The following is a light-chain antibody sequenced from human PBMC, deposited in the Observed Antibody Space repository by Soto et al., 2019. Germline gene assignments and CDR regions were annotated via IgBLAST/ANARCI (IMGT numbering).Light chain of an antibody. J-gene: IGKJ1*01. CDR1: QSVRSSY. CDR3: QQYSSPPAT. V-gene: IGKV3-20*01. CDR2: GAS. Sequence: ETVLTQSPGTLSLSPGERATLSCRASQSVRSSYLAWYQQKPGQTPRLLIYGASSRATGIPDRFSGSGSGTDFTLTISRPEPEDFAVYFCQQYSSPPATFGQGTKVEIK.